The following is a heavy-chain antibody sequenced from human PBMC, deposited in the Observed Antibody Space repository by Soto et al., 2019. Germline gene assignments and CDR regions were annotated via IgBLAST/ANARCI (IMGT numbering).Heavy chain of an antibody. V-gene: IGHV1-69*12. CDR1: GGTFSSYA. Sequence: QVQLVQSGAEVKKPGSSVKVSCKASGGTFSSYAISWVRQAPGQGLEWMGGIIPIFGTANYAQKFQGRVTIPADESTSTAYMELSSLSSEDTAVYYCARDRLLDSSSSWEYAYYYYGMEVWGQGTTVTVSS. CDR2: IIPIFGTA. CDR3: ARDRLLDSSSSWEYAYYYYGMEV. D-gene: IGHD6-6*01. J-gene: IGHJ6*02.